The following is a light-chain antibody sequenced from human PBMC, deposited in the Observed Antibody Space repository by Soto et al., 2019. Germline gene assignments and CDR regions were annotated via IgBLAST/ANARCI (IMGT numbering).Light chain of an antibody. J-gene: IGKJ5*01. CDR1: QSLLHSNGYTY. CDR3: MQALRTPFT. Sequence: DTVMTQSPFSLPVTPGEPASISCRSSQSLLHSNGYTYLDWYVQKPGQSPQLLIYMNSNRASGVPDRFSGSGSGSDFTLKISRVEAEDVGVYYCMQALRTPFTFGQGTRLEIK. CDR2: MNS. V-gene: IGKV2-28*01.